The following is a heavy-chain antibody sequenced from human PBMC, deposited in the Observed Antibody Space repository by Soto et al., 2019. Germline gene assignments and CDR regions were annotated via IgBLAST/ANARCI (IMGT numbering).Heavy chain of an antibody. CDR2: IIPIFGTA. Sequence: QVQLVQSGAEVKKPGSSVKVSCKASGGTFSSYAISWVRQAPGQGLEGMGGIIPIFGTANYAQKFQGRVTITADESTSTAYMELSSLRSEDTAVYYCARDQIGGSYYGSDAFDIWGQGTMVTVSS. D-gene: IGHD1-26*01. V-gene: IGHV1-69*01. CDR1: GGTFSSYA. J-gene: IGHJ3*02. CDR3: ARDQIGGSYYGSDAFDI.